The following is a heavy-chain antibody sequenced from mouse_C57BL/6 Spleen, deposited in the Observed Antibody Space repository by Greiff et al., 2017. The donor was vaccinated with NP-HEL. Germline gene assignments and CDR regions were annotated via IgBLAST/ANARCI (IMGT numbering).Heavy chain of an antibody. D-gene: IGHD4-1*01. J-gene: IGHJ4*01. CDR2: IYPGSGGT. V-gene: IGHV1-54*01. Sequence: QVQLQQSGAELVRPGTSVKVSCKASGYAFTNYLIEWVKQRPGQGLEWIGVIYPGSGGTNYNEKFKGKATLTADKSSSTAYMQLSSLTSEDSAVYFCARKDLANWDNYAMDYWGQGTSVTVSS. CDR3: ARKDLANWDNYAMDY. CDR1: GYAFTNYL.